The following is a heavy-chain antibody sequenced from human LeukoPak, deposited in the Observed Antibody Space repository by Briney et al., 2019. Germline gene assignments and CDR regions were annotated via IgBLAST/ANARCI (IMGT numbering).Heavy chain of an antibody. CDR3: AKKGGYDSSGYYPLDS. V-gene: IGHV3-23*01. J-gene: IGHJ4*02. Sequence: GGSLRLSCAASGFTFRNYAMTWVRQAPGKGLEWVSALSGKGGLTCYADSVKGRFIISRDNDKNTVYLQMNSLRVEDTAVYYCAKKGGYDSSGYYPLDSWDQGTLVTVSS. CDR1: GFTFRNYA. D-gene: IGHD3-22*01. CDR2: LSGKGGLT.